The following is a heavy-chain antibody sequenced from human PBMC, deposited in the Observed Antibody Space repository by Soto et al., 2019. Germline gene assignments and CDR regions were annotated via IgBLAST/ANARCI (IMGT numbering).Heavy chain of an antibody. CDR3: ARDYGILGMDV. Sequence: SGFTFSSYSMNWVRQAPGKGLEWVSSISSSSSYIYYADSVKGRFTISRDNAKNSLYLQMNSLRAEDTAVYYCARDYGILGMDVWGKGTTVTVSS. CDR1: GFTFSSYS. D-gene: IGHD3-16*01. J-gene: IGHJ6*03. V-gene: IGHV3-21*01. CDR2: ISSSSSYI.